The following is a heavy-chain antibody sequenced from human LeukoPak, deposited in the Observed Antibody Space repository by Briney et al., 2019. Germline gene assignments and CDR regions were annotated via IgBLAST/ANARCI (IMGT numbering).Heavy chain of an antibody. D-gene: IGHD3-10*01. CDR3: ARRDNRGDAFDI. Sequence: GGSLRLSCAASGFTFSSYAMSWVRQAPGKGLEWVSAISGSGGSTYYADSVKGRFTISRDNSKNTLYLQMNSLRAEDTAVYYCARRDNRGDAFDIWGQGTMVTVSS. CDR2: ISGSGGST. V-gene: IGHV3-23*01. J-gene: IGHJ3*02. CDR1: GFTFSSYA.